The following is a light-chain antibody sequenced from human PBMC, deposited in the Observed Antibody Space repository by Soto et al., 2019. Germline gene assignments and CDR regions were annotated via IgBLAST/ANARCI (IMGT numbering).Light chain of an antibody. J-gene: IGKJ5*01. V-gene: IGKV1-13*02. CDR2: DAS. CDR3: QQFDSHPVT. Sequence: AIQLTQSPSSLSASVEDRVTITCRTSQDVNSAFAWYQQKPGKPPKLLIYDASSLENGVPSRFSGSGSGTEFTLTISSLQPDDFATYYCQQFDSHPVTFGQGTRLDMK. CDR1: QDVNSA.